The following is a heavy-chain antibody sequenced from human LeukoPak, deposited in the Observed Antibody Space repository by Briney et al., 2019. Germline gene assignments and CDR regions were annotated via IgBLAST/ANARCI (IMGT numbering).Heavy chain of an antibody. D-gene: IGHD4-23*01. V-gene: IGHV4-4*09. CDR2: IYTSGST. Sequence: SETLSPTCTVSGGSISSYYWSWIRQPPGKGLEWIGYIYTSGSTNYNPSLKSRVTISVDTSKNQFSLKLSSVTAADTAVYYCARYYGGNFNWFDPWGQGTLVTVSS. CDR3: ARYYGGNFNWFDP. CDR1: GGSISSYY. J-gene: IGHJ5*02.